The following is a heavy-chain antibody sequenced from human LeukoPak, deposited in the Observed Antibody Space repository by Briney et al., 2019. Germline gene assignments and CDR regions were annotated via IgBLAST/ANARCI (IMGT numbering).Heavy chain of an antibody. CDR1: GFTFSSYA. D-gene: IGHD3-16*02. Sequence: PGGSLRLSCAASGFTFSSYAMSWVRQAPDKGRGCVSAISGSGNPTYSADSVKGRFTISRDNSKNTLDLQMNSLRAEDTAVYYCARGDYVWGTYPGAFDIWGQGTKVTVSS. CDR2: ISGSGNPT. CDR3: ARGDYVWGTYPGAFDI. J-gene: IGHJ3*02. V-gene: IGHV3-23*01.